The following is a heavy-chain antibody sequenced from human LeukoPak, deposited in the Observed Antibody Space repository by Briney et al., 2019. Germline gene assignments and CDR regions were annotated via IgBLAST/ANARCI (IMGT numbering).Heavy chain of an antibody. J-gene: IGHJ6*03. CDR2: VSGYNGNT. CDR1: GYTFPNYG. Sequence: GASVKLSCKASGYTFPNYGVGWVRQAPGQGLEGMGWVSGYNGNTNFAKNVQGRVTMTTDTSTSTAYMELRSLISDDTAVYYCARALGSGTHYYYYYMDVWGKGTTVTVSS. CDR3: ARALGSGTHYYYYYMDV. D-gene: IGHD1-7*01. V-gene: IGHV1-18*01.